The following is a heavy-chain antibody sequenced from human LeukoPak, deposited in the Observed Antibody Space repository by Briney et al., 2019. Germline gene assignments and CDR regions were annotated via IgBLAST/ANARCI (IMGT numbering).Heavy chain of an antibody. J-gene: IGHJ4*02. CDR3: AREDHSNYEY. V-gene: IGHV3-7*03. CDR2: IKQDGTEK. D-gene: IGHD4-11*01. CDR1: GFTFSSYW. Sequence: GGSLRLSCAASGFTFSSYWMSWVRQAPGKGLEWVASIKQDGTEKHYVDSVKGRFTISKDDAKNSLYLQMNSLRAEDTAVYYCAREDHSNYEYWGQGTLVTVSS.